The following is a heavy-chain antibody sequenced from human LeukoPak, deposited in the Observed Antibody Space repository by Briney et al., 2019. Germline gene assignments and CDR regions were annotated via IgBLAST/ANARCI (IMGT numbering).Heavy chain of an antibody. CDR1: GFIFSNYA. CDR2: ISYDGDDK. CDR3: ARDRDRDIIGDGMDV. D-gene: IGHD2-15*01. Sequence: PGGSLRLSCAASGFIFSNYAMYWVRQAPVKGLEWVAVISYDGDDKRNVDSVNGRFTISRDNSKNTLYLQMNSLRPEDTAVYYCARDRDRDIIGDGMDVWGKGTTVTVSS. V-gene: IGHV3-30*04. J-gene: IGHJ6*01.